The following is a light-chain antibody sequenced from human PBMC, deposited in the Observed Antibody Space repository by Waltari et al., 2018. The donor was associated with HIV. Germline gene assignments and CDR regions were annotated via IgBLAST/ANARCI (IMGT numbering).Light chain of an antibody. CDR2: DSS. V-gene: IGKV3-11*01. J-gene: IGKJ4*01. Sequence: EIVLTQSPATLSLSPGQRATLSCRASQSIYVHLGWYQHNPGQPPRLLVYDSSKRVTHIPARFSGRGSGANFTLTISSLEPEDFAVYYCQHRSSWPPTFGGGTRIEI. CDR3: QHRSSWPPT. CDR1: QSIYVH.